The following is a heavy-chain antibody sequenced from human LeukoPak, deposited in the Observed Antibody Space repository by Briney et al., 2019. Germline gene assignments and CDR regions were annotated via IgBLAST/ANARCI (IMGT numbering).Heavy chain of an antibody. D-gene: IGHD6-19*01. CDR2: IYYSGST. V-gene: IGHV4-59*01. J-gene: IGHJ3*02. Sequence: SETLSLTCTVSGGTISSYYWSWIRQPPGKGLEWIGYIYYSGSTNYNPSLKSRVTISVDTSKNQFSLKLSSVTAADTAVYYCARVPIAVADNAFDIWGQGTMVTVSS. CDR3: ARVPIAVADNAFDI. CDR1: GGTISSYY.